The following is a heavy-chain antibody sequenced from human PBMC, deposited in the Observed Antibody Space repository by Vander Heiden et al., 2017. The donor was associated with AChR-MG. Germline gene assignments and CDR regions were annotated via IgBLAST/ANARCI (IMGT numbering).Heavy chain of an antibody. D-gene: IGHD6-19*01. Sequence: LVKPGGSLRLSCAASGFTFSSYSMNWVRQAPGKGLESVSSISSSSIYIYYADSVKGRFTISRDNAKNSLYLQMNSLRAEDTAVYYCARGPQYSSGWRDDAFDIWGQGTMVTVSS. J-gene: IGHJ3*02. CDR3: ARGPQYSSGWRDDAFDI. CDR1: GFTFSSYS. CDR2: ISSSSIYI. V-gene: IGHV3-21*01.